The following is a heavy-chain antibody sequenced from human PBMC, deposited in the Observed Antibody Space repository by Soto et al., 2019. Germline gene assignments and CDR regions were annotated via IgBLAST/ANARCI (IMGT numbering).Heavy chain of an antibody. CDR2: ISGSGTST. J-gene: IGHJ4*02. CDR1: GFTFSSYA. Sequence: GGSLRLSCAASGFTFSSYALNWVRQAPGKGLEWVAEISGSGTSTYYAPSVKGRFIISSDSSKNTLYLRMYSLRAEDTAMYYCAKSLSALFSLGDFKYWGQGALVTVS. V-gene: IGHV3-23*01. D-gene: IGHD2-21*01. CDR3: AKSLSALFSLGDFKY.